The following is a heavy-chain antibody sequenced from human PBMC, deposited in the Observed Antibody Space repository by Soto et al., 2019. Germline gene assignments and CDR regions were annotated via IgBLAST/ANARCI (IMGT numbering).Heavy chain of an antibody. V-gene: IGHV1-58*01. CDR3: AAERTMVYAIHHYYYYGMDV. J-gene: IGHJ6*02. D-gene: IGHD2-8*01. CDR2: IVVGSGNT. CDR1: GFTFTSSA. Sequence: GASVKVSCKASGFTFTSSAVQWVRQARGQRLEWIGWIVVGSGNTNYAQKFQERVTITRDMSTSTAYMELSSLRSEDTAVYYCAAERTMVYAIHHYYYYGMDVWGQGTTVTVSS.